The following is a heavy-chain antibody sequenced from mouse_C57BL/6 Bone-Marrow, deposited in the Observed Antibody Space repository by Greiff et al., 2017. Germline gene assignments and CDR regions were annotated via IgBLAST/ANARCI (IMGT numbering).Heavy chain of an antibody. CDR1: GFSLTSYG. V-gene: IGHV2-2*01. D-gene: IGHD1-1*01. CDR3: ARYRYYGMDYAMDY. CDR2: IWSGGST. J-gene: IGHJ4*01. Sequence: VQLQQSGPGLVQPSPSLSITCTVSGFSLTSYGVHWVRQSPGKGLEWLGVIWSGGSTDYNAAVISRLSISKDNSKSQVFFKMNSLQADDTAIYYYARYRYYGMDYAMDYWGQGTSVTVSS.